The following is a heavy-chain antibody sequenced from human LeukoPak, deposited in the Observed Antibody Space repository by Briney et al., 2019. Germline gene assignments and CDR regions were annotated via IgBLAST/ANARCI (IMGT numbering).Heavy chain of an antibody. CDR1: GFTLSSYW. V-gene: IGHV3-74*01. CDR2: IDPDGSTT. D-gene: IGHD6-13*01. J-gene: IGHJ6*02. CDR3: TRVQAGRAGLMDV. Sequence: GGSLRLSCAASGFTLSSYWMHWVRQAPGEGLVWVSRIDPDGSTTNYADSVKGRFTTSRDNPKNTLYLQINSLRAEDTALYYCTRVQAGRAGLMDVWGRGTTVTVSS.